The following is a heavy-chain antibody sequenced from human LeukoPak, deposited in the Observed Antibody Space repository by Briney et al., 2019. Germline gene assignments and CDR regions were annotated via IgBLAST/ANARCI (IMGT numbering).Heavy chain of an antibody. V-gene: IGHV4-61*02. CDR3: AREPPGY. J-gene: IGHJ4*02. Sequence: SETLSLTCTVSGGSVTSGNYYWNWIRQPAGKGLEWIGRIYTNGGASYNPSLKSRVTISIDASKNQFSLKLSSVTTADTAVYYCAREPPGYWGQGILVTVSS. CDR1: GGSVTSGNYY. CDR2: IYTNGGA.